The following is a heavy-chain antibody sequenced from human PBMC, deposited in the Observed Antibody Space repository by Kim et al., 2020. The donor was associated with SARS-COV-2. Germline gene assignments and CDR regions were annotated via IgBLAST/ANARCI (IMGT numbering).Heavy chain of an antibody. CDR3: ARDEGGYCSSTSCYTNWFDP. V-gene: IGHV1-3*01. J-gene: IGHJ5*02. Sequence: ASVKVSCKASGYTFTSYAMHWVRQAPGQRLEWMGWINAGNGNTKYSQKFQGRVTITRDTSASTAYMELSSLRSEDTAVYYCARDEGGYCSSTSCYTNWFDPWGQGTLVTVSS. CDR1: GYTFTSYA. D-gene: IGHD2-2*01. CDR2: INAGNGNT.